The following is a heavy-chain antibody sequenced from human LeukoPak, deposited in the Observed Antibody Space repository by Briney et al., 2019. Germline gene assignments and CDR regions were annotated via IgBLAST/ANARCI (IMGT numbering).Heavy chain of an antibody. CDR2: INPNGPET. J-gene: IGHJ4*02. Sequence: ASVKVSCKASGYTFVSYYINWVRQAPGQGPEWMGIINPNGPETTYSQKFQGRVTMTLDTSTGTFYMELKSLKSDDTAVYYCARVEGQLPLFDYWGQGTLVTVSS. CDR3: ARVEGQLPLFDY. D-gene: IGHD2-15*01. CDR1: GYTFVSYY. V-gene: IGHV1-46*01.